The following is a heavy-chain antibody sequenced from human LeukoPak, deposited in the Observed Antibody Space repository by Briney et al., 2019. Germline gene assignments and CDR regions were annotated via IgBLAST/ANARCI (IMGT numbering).Heavy chain of an antibody. V-gene: IGHV1-8*01. D-gene: IGHD7-27*01. CDR3: ARNPPRTGDFNS. CDR1: GYIVTSYD. Sequence: ASVKVSCKPSGYIVTSYDIDGVRQATGQWLELLGWMSPNNGDAGYAQKFQGRVTMTRDTSTNTAYMELSALTSEDTAVYYCARNPPRTGDFNSWGQGALVTVSS. J-gene: IGHJ4*02. CDR2: MSPNNGDA.